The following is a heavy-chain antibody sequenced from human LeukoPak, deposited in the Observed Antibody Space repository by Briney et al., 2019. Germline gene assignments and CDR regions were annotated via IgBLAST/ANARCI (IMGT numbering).Heavy chain of an antibody. V-gene: IGHV3-7*01. CDR3: ARVGGRYSPLGY. CDR1: GFTFSSYW. J-gene: IGHJ4*02. CDR2: IKQDGSEK. D-gene: IGHD3-16*02. Sequence: GGSLRLSWAASGFTFSSYWMSWVRQAPGKGPEWVANIKQDGSEKYYVDSVKGRFTISRDNDKNSLFLQMTSLRAEDTAVYYCARVGGRYSPLGYWSQGTLVTVSS.